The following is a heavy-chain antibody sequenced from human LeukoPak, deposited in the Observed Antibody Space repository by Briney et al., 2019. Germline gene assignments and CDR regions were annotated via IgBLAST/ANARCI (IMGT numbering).Heavy chain of an antibody. CDR3: ARVNRGGLLDI. CDR1: GDSVTGNHW. CDR2: INESDDT. J-gene: IGHJ3*02. V-gene: IGHV4-4*02. D-gene: IGHD3-10*01. Sequence: PSETLSLTCVVSGDSVTGNHWWSWVRQSPGKGLEWLGEINESDDTFYNLSVKSRVTILLDKSKNQFSLILTSVTAADTGRYYCARVNRGGLLDIWGQGTMVSVSS.